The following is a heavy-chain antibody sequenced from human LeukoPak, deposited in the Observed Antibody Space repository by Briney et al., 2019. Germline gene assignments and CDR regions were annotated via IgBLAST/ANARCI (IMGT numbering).Heavy chain of an antibody. CDR2: ISYDGSNK. CDR1: GFTFSSYA. CDR3: ARDRLRATTSTLAY. V-gene: IGHV3-30*04. Sequence: GGSLRLSCAATGFTFSSYAMHWVRQATGKGLEWVAVISYDGSNKYYADSVKGRFSISRDNSKNTLYVQMNSLRAEDTGVYYCARDRLRATTSTLAYWGQGTLVTVSS. J-gene: IGHJ4*02. D-gene: IGHD4-17*01.